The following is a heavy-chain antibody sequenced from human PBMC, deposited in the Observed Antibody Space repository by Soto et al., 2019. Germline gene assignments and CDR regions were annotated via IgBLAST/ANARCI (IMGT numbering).Heavy chain of an antibody. CDR1: GGSISSYY. Sequence: PSETLSLTCTVSGGSISSYYWSWIRQPPGKGLEWIGYIYYSGSTNYNPSLKSRVTISVDTSKNQFSLKLSSVTTADTVVFYCARDRYDFRFGQGAFDIWGQGTMVTVSS. CDR2: IYYSGST. J-gene: IGHJ3*02. D-gene: IGHD3-3*01. V-gene: IGHV4-59*01. CDR3: ARDRYDFRFGQGAFDI.